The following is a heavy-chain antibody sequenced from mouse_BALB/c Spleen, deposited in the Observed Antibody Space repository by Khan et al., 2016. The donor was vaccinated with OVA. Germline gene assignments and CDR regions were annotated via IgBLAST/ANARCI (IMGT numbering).Heavy chain of an antibody. D-gene: IGHD2-2*01. CDR2: IYPGSGST. CDR1: GYTLTSYR. CDR3: TRWGYWFAY. Sequence: LQQPGSEQVRPGASVKLSCKASGYTLTSYRMHWVKQRHGQGLECLGDIYPGSGSTMYDETFKSKATLTVATYSSTAYMQLSSLTSEDSAVYCCTRWGYWFAYWGQGTLVTVSA. J-gene: IGHJ3*01. V-gene: IGHV1S22*01.